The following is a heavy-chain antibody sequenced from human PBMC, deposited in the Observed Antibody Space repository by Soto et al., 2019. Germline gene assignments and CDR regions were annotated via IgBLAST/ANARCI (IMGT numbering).Heavy chain of an antibody. D-gene: IGHD3-10*01. CDR2: ISYDGSNK. J-gene: IGHJ4*02. Sequence: GGSLRLSCAASGFTFSNAWMHWVRKAPGKGLEWVAVISYDGSNKYYADSVKGRFTISRDNSKNTLYLQMNSLRAEDTAVYYCAKGLLWFGELLGVARVYWGQGTLVTVSS. V-gene: IGHV3-30*18. CDR1: GFTFSNAW. CDR3: AKGLLWFGELLGVARVY.